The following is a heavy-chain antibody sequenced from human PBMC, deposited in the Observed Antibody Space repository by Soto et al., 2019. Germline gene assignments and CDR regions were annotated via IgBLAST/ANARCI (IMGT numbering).Heavy chain of an antibody. Sequence: EVQLVDSGGGLVQPGGSLRLSCAASGFIFSNYVMSWVRQAPGKGLEWVSSISDSSSTSYYADSVKGRFTISRDNSKNTLYLQMNSLSAEDTAIYYCAKRPRALLAFDCWGQGTLVTVSS. CDR3: AKRPRALLAFDC. D-gene: IGHD1-26*01. CDR1: GFIFSNYV. V-gene: IGHV3-23*04. CDR2: ISDSSSTS. J-gene: IGHJ4*02.